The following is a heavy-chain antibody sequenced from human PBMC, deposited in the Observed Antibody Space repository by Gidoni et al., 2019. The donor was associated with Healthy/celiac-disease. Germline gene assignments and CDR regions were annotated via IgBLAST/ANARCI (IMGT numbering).Heavy chain of an antibody. V-gene: IGHV3-11*01. CDR1: GITRGANN. CDR3: ARDPPNYDFWSGYSPIDY. CDR2: ISGSCSPI. D-gene: IGHD3-3*01. Sequence: QVQRVECGGGVVKPGGARRLAWEARGITRGANNMSWIRQAPGKGLEWVSYISGSCSPISYAGSFKVRFTISRSTAKISLFLQMNSLRAEDSAVYYCARDPPNYDFWSGYSPIDYWGQGTLVTVSS. J-gene: IGHJ4*02.